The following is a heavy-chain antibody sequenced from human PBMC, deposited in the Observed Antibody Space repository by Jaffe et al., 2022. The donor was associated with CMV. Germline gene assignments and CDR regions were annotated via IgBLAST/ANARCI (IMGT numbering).Heavy chain of an antibody. CDR2: ISWNSGSI. CDR1: GFTFDDYA. J-gene: IGHJ6*02. V-gene: IGHV3-9*01. Sequence: EVQLVESGGGLVQPGRSLRLSCAASGFTFDDYAMHWVRQAPGKGLEWVSGISWNSGSIGYADSVKGRFTISRDNAKNSLYLQMNSLRAEDTALYYCAKGLRIVGATDPSIGYYGMDVWGQGTTVTVSS. D-gene: IGHD1-26*01. CDR3: AKGLRIVGATDPSIGYYGMDV.